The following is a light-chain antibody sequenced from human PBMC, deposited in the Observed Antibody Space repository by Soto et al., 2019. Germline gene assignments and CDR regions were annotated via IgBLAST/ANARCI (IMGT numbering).Light chain of an antibody. Sequence: EIVMTQSPATLSVSPGERATLSCRASQSVSSKLAWYQQKPGQAPRVLIYGASTRATGIPARLSGSGSGTEFTLTISSLQSEDIAIYYCQQYSYWPQTFGQGTKV. CDR1: QSVSSK. CDR3: QQYSYWPQT. J-gene: IGKJ1*01. CDR2: GAS. V-gene: IGKV3-15*01.